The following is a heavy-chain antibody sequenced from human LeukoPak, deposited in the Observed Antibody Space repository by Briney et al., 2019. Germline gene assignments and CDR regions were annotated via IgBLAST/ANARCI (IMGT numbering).Heavy chain of an antibody. CDR3: AGGGYQLLDY. V-gene: IGHV4-59*01. J-gene: IGHJ4*02. CDR2: IYYSGST. D-gene: IGHD2-2*01. Sequence: PSETLSLTCTVSGGSISSYYWSWIRQPPGKGLEWIGYIYYSGSTNYNPSLKSRVTISVDTSKNQFSLKLSSVTAADTAVYYCAGGGYQLLDYWGQGTLVTVSS. CDR1: GGSISSYY.